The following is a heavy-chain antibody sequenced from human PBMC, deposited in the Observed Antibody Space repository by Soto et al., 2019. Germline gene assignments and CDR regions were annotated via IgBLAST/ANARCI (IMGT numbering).Heavy chain of an antibody. Sequence: SETLSLTCAVYGGSFSGYYWSWIRQPPGKGLEWIGEINHSGSTNYNPSLKSRVTISVDTSKNQFSLKLSSVTAADTAVYYCARNWNYVAYWGQGTLVTVLL. CDR2: INHSGST. CDR1: GGSFSGYY. V-gene: IGHV4-34*01. D-gene: IGHD1-1*01. J-gene: IGHJ4*02. CDR3: ARNWNYVAY.